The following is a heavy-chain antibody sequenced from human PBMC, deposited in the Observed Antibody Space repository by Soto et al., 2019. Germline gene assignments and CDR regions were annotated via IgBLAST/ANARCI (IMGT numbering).Heavy chain of an antibody. CDR1: SGSISSGCYD. V-gene: IGHV4-31*03. CDR3: ARETYYYDSSGYYPENRPNDGMDV. J-gene: IGHJ6*02. Sequence: PXESLSLSCTVSSGSISSGCYDWSWIRQHPGKVLEWIVYIYYSGSTYYNPSLKSRVTISVDTSKNQFSLKLSSVTAADTAVYYCARETYYYDSSGYYPENRPNDGMDVWGQGTTVTVSS. D-gene: IGHD3-22*01. CDR2: IYYSGST.